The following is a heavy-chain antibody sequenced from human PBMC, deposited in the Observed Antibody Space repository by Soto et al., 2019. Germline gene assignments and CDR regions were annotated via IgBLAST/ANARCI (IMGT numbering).Heavy chain of an antibody. CDR3: ASSEAAAGNLAFDY. J-gene: IGHJ4*02. V-gene: IGHV5-51*01. D-gene: IGHD6-13*01. CDR2: IYPGDSDT. CDR1: GYSFTSYW. Sequence: GESLRLSCNGSGYSFTSYWVGGVRQMPGKGLEWMGIIYPGDSDTRYSPSFQGQVTISADKSISTAYLQWSSLKASDTAMYYCASSEAAAGNLAFDYWGQGTLVTVSS.